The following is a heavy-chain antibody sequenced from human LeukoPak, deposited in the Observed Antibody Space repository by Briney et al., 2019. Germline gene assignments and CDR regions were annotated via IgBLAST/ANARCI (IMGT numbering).Heavy chain of an antibody. D-gene: IGHD6-6*01. CDR1: GFTFSTYS. Sequence: GGSLRLSCAASGFTFSTYSMNWVRQAPGKGLEWISFISTSSIYIYYADSVKGRFTISRDNARNSLYLQMNSLRAEDTAVYYCARGEWSSSPFDYWGQGTLVTVSS. J-gene: IGHJ4*02. V-gene: IGHV3-21*01. CDR2: ISTSSIYI. CDR3: ARGEWSSSPFDY.